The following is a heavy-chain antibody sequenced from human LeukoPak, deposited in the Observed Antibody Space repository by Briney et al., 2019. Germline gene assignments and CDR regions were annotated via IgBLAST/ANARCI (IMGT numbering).Heavy chain of an antibody. J-gene: IGHJ4*02. CDR1: GYTFTDYY. CDR3: ARDHYYDSNGYDQ. V-gene: IGHV1-2*02. Sequence: ASVKVSCKASGYTFTDYYLHWVRQAPGQGLEWMGWINPNSGGTNYAQKFQDRVTMTRDTSFNTAYMELSRLRSDDTAVYYCARDHYYDSNGYDQWGQGTLVTVSS. CDR2: INPNSGGT. D-gene: IGHD3-22*01.